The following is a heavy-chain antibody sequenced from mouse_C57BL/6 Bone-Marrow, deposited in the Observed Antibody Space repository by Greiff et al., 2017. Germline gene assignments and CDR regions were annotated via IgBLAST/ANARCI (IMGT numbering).Heavy chain of an antibody. V-gene: IGHV14-4*01. Sequence: EVQLQQSGAELVRPGASVKLSCTASGFNIKDDYMHWVKQRPEQGLEWIGWLDPENGDTEYASKFQGKATITADTYSNTAYLQLSSLTSEDTAVYYCTTGNGYFWYFDVWGTGTTVTGSS. J-gene: IGHJ1*03. CDR1: GFNIKDDY. D-gene: IGHD2-3*01. CDR2: LDPENGDT. CDR3: TTGNGYFWYFDV.